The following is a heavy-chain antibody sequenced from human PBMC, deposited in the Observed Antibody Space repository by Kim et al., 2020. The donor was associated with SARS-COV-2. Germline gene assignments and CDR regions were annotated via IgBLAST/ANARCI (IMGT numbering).Heavy chain of an antibody. CDR1: GYSFTSYW. Sequence: GESLKISCKGSGYSFTSYWIGWVRQMPGKGLEWMGIIYPGDSDTRYSPSFQGQVTISADKSISTAYLQWSSLKASDTAMYYCARSITMVRGVIITWYYWGQGTLVTVSS. D-gene: IGHD3-10*01. J-gene: IGHJ4*02. V-gene: IGHV5-51*01. CDR3: ARSITMVRGVIITWYY. CDR2: IYPGDSDT.